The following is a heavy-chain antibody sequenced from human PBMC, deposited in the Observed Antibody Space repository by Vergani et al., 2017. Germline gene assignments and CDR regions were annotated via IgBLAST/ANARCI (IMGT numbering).Heavy chain of an antibody. D-gene: IGHD1-14*01. CDR3: ARDGRIDAEGTELDY. Sequence: EVRLLESGGGLVQPGGSLRLSCAASGFSFRTFSMFWVRQPPGKGLAWVSKISPDGRTTEYADSVRGRFTISRDNANSMLYLQMNSLRDEDTAVYYCARDGRIDAEGTELDYWGQGTLVTVSS. V-gene: IGHV3-74*03. J-gene: IGHJ4*02. CDR1: GFSFRTFS. CDR2: ISPDGRTT.